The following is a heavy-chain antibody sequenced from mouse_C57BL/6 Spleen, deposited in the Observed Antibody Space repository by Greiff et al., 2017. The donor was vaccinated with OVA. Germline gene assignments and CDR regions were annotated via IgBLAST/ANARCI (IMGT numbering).Heavy chain of an antibody. CDR3: ARRDYGYDAWFAY. J-gene: IGHJ3*01. Sequence: QVQLQQSGAELVKPGASVKLSCKASGYTFTSYWMQWVKQRPGQGLEWIGEIDPSDSYTNYNQKFKGKATLTVDTSSSTAYMQLSSLTSEDSAVYYCARRDYGYDAWFAYWGQGTLVTVSA. CDR2: IDPSDSYT. CDR1: GYTFTSYW. V-gene: IGHV1-50*01. D-gene: IGHD2-2*01.